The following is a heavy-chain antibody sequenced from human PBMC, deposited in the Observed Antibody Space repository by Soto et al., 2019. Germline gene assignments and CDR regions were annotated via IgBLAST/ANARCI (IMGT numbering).Heavy chain of an antibody. CDR2: IYYSGST. J-gene: IGHJ6*02. V-gene: IGHV4-59*12. CDR3: AREQGDYYYYGMDV. D-gene: IGHD1-26*01. Sequence: PSETLSLTCTVSGGSISSYYWSWIRQPPGKGLEWIGYIYYSGSTNYNPSLKSRVTISVDTSKNQFSLKLSSVTAADTAVYYCAREQGDYYYYGMDVWGQGTTVTVS. CDR1: GGSISSYY.